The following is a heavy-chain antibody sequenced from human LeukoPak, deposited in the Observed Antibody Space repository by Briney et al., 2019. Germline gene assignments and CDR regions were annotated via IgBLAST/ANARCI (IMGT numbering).Heavy chain of an antibody. D-gene: IGHD4-23*01. V-gene: IGHV3-7*03. CDR3: ARAKDYGGNHFDY. Sequence: GGSLRLSCEGSAFIFSGHWMNWVRQTPGKGLEWVASIKEDGSERQYVDSVKGRFSISRDNTKGSLFLQLNSLRAEDTAVYYCARAKDYGGNHFDYWGQGTLVTVSS. CDR1: AFIFSGHW. CDR2: IKEDGSER. J-gene: IGHJ4*02.